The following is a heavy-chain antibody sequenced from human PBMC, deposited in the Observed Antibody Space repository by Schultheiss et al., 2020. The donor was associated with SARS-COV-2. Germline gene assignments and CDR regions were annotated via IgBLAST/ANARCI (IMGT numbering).Heavy chain of an antibody. V-gene: IGHV3-21*05. CDR3: ARDGVFTIFGVVTATSSYGMDV. Sequence: GGSLRLSCAASGFTFSSYAMSWVRQAPGKGLEWVSYISSSSSYIYYADSVKGRFTISRDNAKNSLYLQMNSLRAEDTAVYYCARDGVFTIFGVVTATSSYGMDVWGQGTTVTVSS. CDR1: GFTFSSYA. CDR2: ISSSSSYI. J-gene: IGHJ6*02. D-gene: IGHD3-3*01.